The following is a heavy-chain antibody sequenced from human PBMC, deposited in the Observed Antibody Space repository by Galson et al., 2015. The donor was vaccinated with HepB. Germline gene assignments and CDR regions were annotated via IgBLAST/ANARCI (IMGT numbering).Heavy chain of an antibody. D-gene: IGHD5-18*01. J-gene: IGHJ4*02. CDR3: SRSGMGIPFDY. V-gene: IGHV3-7*01. CDR2: IKGDESVK. Sequence: SLRLSCAASGFTFSSYWMNWVRQAPGKGLEWVANIKGDESVKYYVDSVKGRFTISRDNAKNSLYLQMSSLRAEDTAVYYCSRSGMGIPFDYWRQGSLVSVSS. CDR1: GFTFSSYW.